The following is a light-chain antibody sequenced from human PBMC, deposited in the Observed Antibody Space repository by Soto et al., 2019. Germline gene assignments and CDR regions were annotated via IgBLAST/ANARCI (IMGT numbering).Light chain of an antibody. CDR2: GAS. J-gene: IGKJ2*01. CDR1: QDITTY. V-gene: IGKV1-33*01. CDR3: QQYDTFQYI. Sequence: DIQMTQSPSSLSASVGDRITITCQASQDITTYLNWYQQKPGKAPKLLIYGASTLETGVPSMFSGSGSGTDFTFVISSLQREDLATYYCQQYDTFQYIFGQGTKLEIK.